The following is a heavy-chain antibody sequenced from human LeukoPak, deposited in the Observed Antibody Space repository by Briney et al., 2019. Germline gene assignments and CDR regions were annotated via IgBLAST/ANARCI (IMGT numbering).Heavy chain of an antibody. Sequence: SETLSLTCTVSGGSISSSSYYWGWIRQPPGKGLEWIGSIYYSGSTYYNPSLKSRVTISVDTSKNQFSLKLSSVTAADTAVYYCARDNGGSGSYYTLWGQGTLVTVSS. CDR3: ARDNGGSGSYYTL. CDR1: GGSISSSSYY. D-gene: IGHD3-10*01. CDR2: IYYSGST. J-gene: IGHJ4*02. V-gene: IGHV4-39*07.